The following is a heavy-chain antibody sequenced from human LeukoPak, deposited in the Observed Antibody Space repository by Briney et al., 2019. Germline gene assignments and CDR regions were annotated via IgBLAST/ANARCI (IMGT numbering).Heavy chain of an antibody. CDR2: IYTSGST. D-gene: IGHD2-2*01. CDR3: ARDKKYQLLPFDY. V-gene: IGHV4-4*07. CDR1: GGSIGSYY. Sequence: SETLSLTCTVSGGSIGSYYWSWIRQPAGKGLEWIGRIYTSGSTNYNPSLKSRVTMSVDTSKNQFSLKLSSVTAADTAVYYCARDKKYQLLPFDYWGQGTLVTVSS. J-gene: IGHJ4*02.